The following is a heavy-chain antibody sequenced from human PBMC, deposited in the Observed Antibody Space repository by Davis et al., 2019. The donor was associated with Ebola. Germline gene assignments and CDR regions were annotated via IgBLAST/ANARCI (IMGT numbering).Heavy chain of an antibody. CDR2: INPSGGST. J-gene: IGHJ3*02. D-gene: IGHD3-3*01. CDR3: ARGLSITIFGVVINGDLNAFDI. Sequence: ASVKVSCKASGYTFTSYYMHWVRQAPGQGLEWMGIINPSGGSTSYAQKFQGRVTMTRDTSTSTVYMELSSLRSEDTAVYYCARGLSITIFGVVINGDLNAFDIWGQGTMVTVSS. V-gene: IGHV1-46*01. CDR1: GYTFTSYY.